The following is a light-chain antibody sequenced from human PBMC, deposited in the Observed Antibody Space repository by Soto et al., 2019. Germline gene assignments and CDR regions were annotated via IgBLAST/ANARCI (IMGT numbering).Light chain of an antibody. CDR2: EAS. Sequence: EIVLTQSPATLSLSPGERATLSCRASQSVSSYLAWYQQKPGQAPRLLIYEASNRATGIPARFSGAGSGTEFTLTISRVAPEDYAVYYCQQYNTSPWTFGQGTKVDIK. V-gene: IGKV3-11*01. J-gene: IGKJ1*01. CDR3: QQYNTSPWT. CDR1: QSVSSY.